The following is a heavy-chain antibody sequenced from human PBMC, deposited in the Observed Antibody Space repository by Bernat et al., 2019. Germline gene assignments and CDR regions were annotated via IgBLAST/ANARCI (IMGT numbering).Heavy chain of an antibody. Sequence: EVQLLESGGGLVQPGGSLRLSCAASGFTFSSYAMSWVRQAPGKGLEWVSVITGSGGSTFYADSVKGRFTISRDKSNNTLYLQMNSLRAEDTAVYYCAKVRSGAVTGAVNYWGQGTLVTVSS. D-gene: IGHD2-8*02. J-gene: IGHJ4*02. V-gene: IGHV3-23*01. CDR3: AKVRSGAVTGAVNY. CDR2: ITGSGGST. CDR1: GFTFSSYA.